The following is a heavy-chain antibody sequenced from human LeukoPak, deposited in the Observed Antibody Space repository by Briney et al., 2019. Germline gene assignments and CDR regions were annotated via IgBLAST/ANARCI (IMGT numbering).Heavy chain of an antibody. J-gene: IGHJ4*02. CDR1: GFTFSSYW. V-gene: IGHV3-7*01. CDR2: IKQDGSEK. CDR3: ASPRYYRSGRTDDY. Sequence: TGGSLRIYCAASGFTFSSYWMSWVRQAPGKGLEWVANIKQDGSEKYYVDSVKGRFTISRDNAKNSLYLQMNSLRAEDTAVYYCASPRYYRSGRTDDYWGQGTLVTVSS. D-gene: IGHD3-10*01.